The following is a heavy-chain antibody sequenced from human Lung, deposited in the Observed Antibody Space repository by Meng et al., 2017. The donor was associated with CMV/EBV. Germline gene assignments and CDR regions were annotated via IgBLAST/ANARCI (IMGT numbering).Heavy chain of an antibody. CDR1: GYIFTKYG. CDR2: ISAYNGDT. CDR3: ARDAGTIAVSGIGDY. D-gene: IGHD6-19*01. J-gene: IGHJ4*02. V-gene: IGHV1-18*01. Sequence: SVXVSXXASGYIFTKYGVNWMRQAPGQGPEWMGWISAYNGDTMYAPKVQGRVTMTTDTSTSTAYMELRGLRSDDTAVYYCARDAGTIAVSGIGDYWGQGTXVTVSS.